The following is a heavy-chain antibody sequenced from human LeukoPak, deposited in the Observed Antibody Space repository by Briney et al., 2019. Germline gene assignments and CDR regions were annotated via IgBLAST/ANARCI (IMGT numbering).Heavy chain of an antibody. CDR3: ARDPYSGSYGDYYYYYMDV. J-gene: IGHJ6*03. V-gene: IGHV3-21*01. CDR2: ITSSSRYI. CDR1: GFTVSSYN. Sequence: GGSLRLSCAVSGFTVSSYNMNWVRQAPGKGLEWVSSITSSSRYIYYADSVKGRFTISRDNAKSSLYLQMNSLRAEDTAVYYCARDPYSGSYGDYYYYYMDVWGKGTTVTISS. D-gene: IGHD1-26*01.